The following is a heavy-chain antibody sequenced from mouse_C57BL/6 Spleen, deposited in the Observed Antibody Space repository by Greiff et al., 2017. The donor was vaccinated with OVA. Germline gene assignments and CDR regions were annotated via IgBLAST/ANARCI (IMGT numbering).Heavy chain of an antibody. CDR3: TRDGYYA. CDR2: IRNKANNHAT. J-gene: IGHJ2*01. CDR1: GFTFSDAW. Sequence: EVKVVESGGGLVQPGGSMKLSCAASGFTFSDAWMDWVRQSPEKGLEWVAEIRNKANNHATYYAESVKGRFTISRDDSKSSVYLQMNSVRAEDTGIYYCTRDGYYAWGQGTTLTVSS. D-gene: IGHD2-3*01. V-gene: IGHV6-6*01.